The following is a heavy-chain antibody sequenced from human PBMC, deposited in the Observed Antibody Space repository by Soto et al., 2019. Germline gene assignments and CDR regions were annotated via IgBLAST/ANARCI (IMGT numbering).Heavy chain of an antibody. D-gene: IGHD5-12*01. CDR2: IVPTVDTS. Sequence: QVQLVQSGAEVRQPASSVKVSCKTSGATFSSYAITWVRPAPGQGLEWMGGIVPTVDTSTYAQQFQGRVTITADKFTNTDYMEMSSLRSDDTAVYYCVIVVAIPGYPDNWGQGTLVTVSS. CDR1: GATFSSYA. J-gene: IGHJ4*02. CDR3: VIVVAIPGYPDN. V-gene: IGHV1-69*14.